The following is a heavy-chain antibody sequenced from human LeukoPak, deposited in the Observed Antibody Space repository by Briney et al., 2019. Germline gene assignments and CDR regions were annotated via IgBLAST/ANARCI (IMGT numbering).Heavy chain of an antibody. Sequence: PGRSLRLSCAASGFTFSSYAMHWVRQAPGKGLEWVAVISYDGSNKYYADSVKGRFTISRDNSKNTLYLQMNSLRAEDTAVYYCARAPSRRWWFDPWGQGTLVTVPS. J-gene: IGHJ5*02. CDR2: ISYDGSNK. CDR1: GFTFSSYA. V-gene: IGHV3-30*04. CDR3: ARAPSRRWWFDP.